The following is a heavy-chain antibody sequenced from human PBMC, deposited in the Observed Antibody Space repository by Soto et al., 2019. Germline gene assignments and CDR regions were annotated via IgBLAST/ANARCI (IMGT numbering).Heavy chain of an antibody. D-gene: IGHD5-12*01. Sequence: GGSLRLSCAASGFTFNTYAMSWVRQAPGKGLEWVSAISGSGGSTYYADSVKGRFTISRDNFKNTLYLQMNSLRAEDTAVYYCAKDPAPGTTIPAGDDYWGQGTLVTVSS. J-gene: IGHJ4*02. CDR3: AKDPAPGTTIPAGDDY. CDR2: ISGSGGST. V-gene: IGHV3-23*01. CDR1: GFTFNTYA.